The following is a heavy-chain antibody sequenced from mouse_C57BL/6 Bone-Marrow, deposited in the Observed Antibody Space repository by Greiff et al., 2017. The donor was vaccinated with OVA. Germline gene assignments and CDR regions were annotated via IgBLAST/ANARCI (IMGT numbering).Heavy chain of an antibody. CDR1: GFSLSTSGMG. J-gene: IGHJ4*01. V-gene: IGHV8-12*01. CDR2: IYWDDDK. D-gene: IGHD2-2*01. Sequence: QVTLKECGPGILQSSQTLSLTCSFSGFSLSTSGMGVSWIRQPSGKGLEWLAHIYWDDDKRYNPSLKSRLTISKDTSRNQVFLKITSVDTADTATYYCARKRGYDDYAMDYWGQGTSVTVSS. CDR3: ARKRGYDDYAMDY.